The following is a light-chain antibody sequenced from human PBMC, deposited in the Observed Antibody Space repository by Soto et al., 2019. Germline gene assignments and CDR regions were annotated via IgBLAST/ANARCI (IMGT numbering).Light chain of an antibody. CDR2: GAS. V-gene: IGKV3-11*01. J-gene: IGKJ5*01. CDR1: QSVSSY. CDR3: QQYSKWPPFT. Sequence: EIVLTQSPGTLSLSPGERATLSCRASQSVSSYVAWYQKKPGQAPRLLIYGASSRATGIPDRFSGSGSGTDFTLTISSLQPEDLAVYYCQQYSKWPPFTFGQGTRLEIK.